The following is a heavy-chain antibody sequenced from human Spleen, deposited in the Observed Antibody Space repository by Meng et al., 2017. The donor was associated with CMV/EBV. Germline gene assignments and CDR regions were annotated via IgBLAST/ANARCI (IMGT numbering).Heavy chain of an antibody. V-gene: IGHV3-74*03. D-gene: IGHD1-14*01. CDR2: IDTYGTVT. J-gene: IGHJ5*01. Sequence: EVQLVGSGGGFVRPGGSLRLSCADSGFTFSDYWIHWVRQAPGEGPVWVSRIDTYGTVTSYAESVRGRFTISRDNSKKTLYLQMNDLRAGDSGVYYCVRDLVGNRDSWGHGTLVTVSS. CDR1: GFTFSDYW. CDR3: VRDLVGNRDS.